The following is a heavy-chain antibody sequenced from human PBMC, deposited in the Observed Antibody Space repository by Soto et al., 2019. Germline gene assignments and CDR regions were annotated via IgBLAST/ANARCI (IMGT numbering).Heavy chain of an antibody. V-gene: IGHV4-31*03. D-gene: IGHD3-22*01. Sequence: PSETLWVTCTVSGASLTSDDFYCSWVRQHPGKGLEWIGYMYHSGNTYYNPSLRSRLTMSLDTSKNQFSLKLTSVTAADTAVYYCVKYYYDSSGLNWVDPWGPGTLVTVS. J-gene: IGHJ5*02. CDR2: MYHSGNT. CDR3: VKYYYDSSGLNWVDP. CDR1: GASLTSDDFY.